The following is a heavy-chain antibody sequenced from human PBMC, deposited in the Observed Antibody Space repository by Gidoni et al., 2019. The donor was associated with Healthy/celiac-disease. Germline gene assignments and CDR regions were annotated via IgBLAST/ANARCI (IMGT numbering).Heavy chain of an antibody. J-gene: IGHJ5*02. Sequence: QVQLVQSGAEVKKPGASVKVSCTASGYTFTGYYMPWVRQAPGQGLEWMGGINPNSGGTNYAQKFQGRVTMTRDTSISTAYMELSRLRSDETAVYYCARDTYDFWSGFLGGGFDPWGQGTLVTVSS. V-gene: IGHV1-2*02. CDR1: GYTFTGYY. D-gene: IGHD3-3*01. CDR2: INPNSGGT. CDR3: ARDTYDFWSGFLGGGFDP.